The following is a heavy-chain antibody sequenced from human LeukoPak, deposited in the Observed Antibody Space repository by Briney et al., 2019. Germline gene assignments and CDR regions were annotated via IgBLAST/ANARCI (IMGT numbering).Heavy chain of an antibody. J-gene: IGHJ3*02. CDR1: GYTFTGYY. Sequence: ASVKVSCKASGYTFTGYYMHWVRQAPGQGLEWMGRINPNSGGTNYAQKFQGRVTITADESTSTAYMELSSLRSEDTAVYYCARDHTPHAFDIWGQGTMVTVSS. V-gene: IGHV1-2*06. CDR2: INPNSGGT. CDR3: ARDHTPHAFDI. D-gene: IGHD2-2*02.